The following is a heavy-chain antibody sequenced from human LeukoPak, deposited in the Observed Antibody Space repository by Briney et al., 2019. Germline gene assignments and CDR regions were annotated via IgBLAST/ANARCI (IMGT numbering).Heavy chain of an antibody. CDR3: ARGRDYYDSSGQGAFDI. Sequence: VKVSCKASGSTFTGYYMHWVRQAPGQGLEWMGWINPNSGGTNYAQKLQGWVTMTRDTSISTAYMELSRLRSDDTAVYYCARGRDYYDSSGQGAFDIWGQGTMVTVSS. CDR1: GSTFTGYY. V-gene: IGHV1-2*04. D-gene: IGHD3-22*01. J-gene: IGHJ3*02. CDR2: INPNSGGT.